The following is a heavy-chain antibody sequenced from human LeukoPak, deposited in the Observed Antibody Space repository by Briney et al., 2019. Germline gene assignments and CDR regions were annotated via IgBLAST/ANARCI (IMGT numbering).Heavy chain of an antibody. Sequence: GGSLRLSCAASGFTFSSYAMDWVRQAPGKGLKWVSGISESGAITHYADSVKGRFTISRDNSKTTVFLQMNSLRAEDTAVYYCAVSVRFERVWHYFNNWGQGTQVTVSS. CDR2: ISESGAIT. V-gene: IGHV3-23*01. CDR1: GFTFSSYA. D-gene: IGHD3-9*01. J-gene: IGHJ4*02. CDR3: AVSVRFERVWHYFNN.